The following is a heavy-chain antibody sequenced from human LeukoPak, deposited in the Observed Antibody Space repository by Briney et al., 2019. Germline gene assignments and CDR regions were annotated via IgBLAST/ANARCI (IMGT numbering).Heavy chain of an antibody. CDR3: ARLPSQYSIHDRWFDP. Sequence: SETLSLTCTVSGGSISITSYYWGWIRQPPGKGLEWIGSMYSSGSTYYNPSLKSRVTISVDTSKNQFSLKLSSVTAADTAVYYCARLPSQYSIHDRWFDPWGQGTLVTVSS. J-gene: IGHJ5*02. D-gene: IGHD1-26*01. CDR1: GGSISITSYY. CDR2: MYSSGST. V-gene: IGHV4-39*07.